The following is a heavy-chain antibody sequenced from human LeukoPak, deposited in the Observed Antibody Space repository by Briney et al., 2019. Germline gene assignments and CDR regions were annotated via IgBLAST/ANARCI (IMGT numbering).Heavy chain of an antibody. Sequence: GGSLRLSCAASGFNLSSYAMSWVRQAPGKGLEWVSVISGSGVGTYYADSVKGRFTISRDNSKNTLDLQVNSLRAEDTAVYYCAKGDTSIVRRYYFDYWGQGTLVTVSS. V-gene: IGHV3-23*01. CDR2: ISGSGVGT. CDR3: AKGDTSIVRRYYFDY. CDR1: GFNLSSYA. D-gene: IGHD5-18*01. J-gene: IGHJ4*02.